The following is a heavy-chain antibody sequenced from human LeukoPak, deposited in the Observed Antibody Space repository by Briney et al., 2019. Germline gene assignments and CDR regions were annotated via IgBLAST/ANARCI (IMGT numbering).Heavy chain of an antibody. CDR1: GGSFSGYY. CDR2: INHSGST. V-gene: IGHV4-34*01. CDR3: ARIHHYYGSGSYYKLNDY. J-gene: IGHJ4*02. Sequence: PSETLSLTCAVYGGSFSGYYWSWIRQPPGKGLEWIGEINHSGSTNYNPSLKSRVTISVDTSKNQFSLKLSSVTAADTAMYYCARIHHYYGSGSYYKLNDYWGQGTLVTVSS. D-gene: IGHD3-10*01.